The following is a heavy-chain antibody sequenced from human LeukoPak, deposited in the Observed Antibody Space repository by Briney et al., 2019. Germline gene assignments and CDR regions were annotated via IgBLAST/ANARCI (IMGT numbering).Heavy chain of an antibody. J-gene: IGHJ4*02. CDR3: AKGSYYDSGGSFYFDY. V-gene: IGHV3-30-3*01. D-gene: IGHD3-22*01. CDR1: GFTFSSYA. CDR2: ISYDGSNK. Sequence: GRSLRLSCAASGFTFSSYAMHWVRQAPGKGLEWVAVISYDGSNKYYADSVKGRFTISRDNSKNTLYVQVNSLGTEDTAAYYCAKGSYYDSGGSFYFDYWGQGTLVTVSS.